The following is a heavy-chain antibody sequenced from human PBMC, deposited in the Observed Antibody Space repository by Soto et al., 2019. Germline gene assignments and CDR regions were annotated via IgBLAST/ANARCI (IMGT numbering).Heavy chain of an antibody. CDR1: GYTFTSYY. Sequence: ASVKVSCNASGYTFTSYYMHWVRQAPGQGLEWMGIINPSGGSTSYAQKFQGRVTMTRDTSTSTVYMELSSLRSEDTAVYYCAREGDIVVVPAAIRYYYYGMDVWGQGTTVTVSS. V-gene: IGHV1-46*01. D-gene: IGHD2-2*02. CDR3: AREGDIVVVPAAIRYYYYGMDV. CDR2: INPSGGST. J-gene: IGHJ6*02.